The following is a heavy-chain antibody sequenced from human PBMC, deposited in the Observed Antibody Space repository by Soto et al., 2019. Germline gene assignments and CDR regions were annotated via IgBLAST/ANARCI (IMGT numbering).Heavy chain of an antibody. CDR1: GGSITSADYY. J-gene: IGHJ4*02. V-gene: IGHV4-31*03. CDR2: IYYSGST. Sequence: SETLSLTCTVSGGSITSADYYWTWIRQHPGKGLERIGYIYYSGSTYYNPSLRSRVSILLDTSKNQFSLKLTSMTAADTAVYYCAREPTAAGGYYLDSWGQGTRVTVSS. CDR3: AREPTAAGGYYLDS. D-gene: IGHD6-13*01.